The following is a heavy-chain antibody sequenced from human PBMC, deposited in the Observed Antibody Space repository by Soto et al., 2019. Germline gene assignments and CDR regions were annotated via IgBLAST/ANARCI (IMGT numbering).Heavy chain of an antibody. V-gene: IGHV4-39*01. D-gene: IGHD3-9*01. CDR1: DDSINSDKYY. Sequence: PSETLSLTCSVSDDSINSDKYYWGWIRQPPGKGLEWIGSIYYRGNAYYNPSLQTRVAISLDKSKSQFSLKLNSVTAADSAVYFCARLEGLATNSYYFDFWSPGALVTVSS. J-gene: IGHJ4*02. CDR3: ARLEGLATNSYYFDF. CDR2: IYYRGNA.